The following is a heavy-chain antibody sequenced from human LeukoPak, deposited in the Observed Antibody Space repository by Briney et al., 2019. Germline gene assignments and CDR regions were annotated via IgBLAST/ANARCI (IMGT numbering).Heavy chain of an antibody. CDR2: IYSSGST. CDR3: AKYVSGHYFDY. V-gene: IGHV4-59*10. Sequence: SETVSLTCAVSVGSISSYYWSCIRQPAGKGLEWIGRIYSSGSTNYNPSLRSRVTMSVDTSKNQFSLNLNSVTAADTAVYYCAKYVSGHYFDYWGQGMLVTVSS. D-gene: IGHD3-10*01. CDR1: VGSISSYY. J-gene: IGHJ4*02.